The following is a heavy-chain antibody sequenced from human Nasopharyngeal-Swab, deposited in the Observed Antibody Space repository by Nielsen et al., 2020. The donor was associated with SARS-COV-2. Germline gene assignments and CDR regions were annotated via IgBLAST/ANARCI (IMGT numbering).Heavy chain of an antibody. Sequence: SVKVSCKASGVTFSSYAISWVRQAPGQGLEWMGGIIPIFGTANYAQKFQGRVTITADKSTSTAYMELSSLRSEDTAVYYCAREESIRGYSGYDPYYMDVWGKGTTVTVSS. CDR1: GVTFSSYA. CDR3: AREESIRGYSGYDPYYMDV. D-gene: IGHD5-12*01. J-gene: IGHJ6*03. CDR2: IIPIFGTA. V-gene: IGHV1-69*06.